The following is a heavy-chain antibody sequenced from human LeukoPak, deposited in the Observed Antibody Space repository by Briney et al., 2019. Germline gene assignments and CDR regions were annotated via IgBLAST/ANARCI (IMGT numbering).Heavy chain of an antibody. CDR3: AREASWTLDY. J-gene: IGHJ4*02. V-gene: IGHV3-53*01. CDR1: GFTVSTNF. D-gene: IGHD3/OR15-3a*01. Sequence: PGGSLRLPCAASGFTVSTNFMSWVRQAPGKGLEWVALIYSDSSTYYADSVKGRFTIFRDNSKNTLYLQMNSLRAEDTAVYYCAREASWTLDYWGQGTLVTVSS. CDR2: IYSDSST.